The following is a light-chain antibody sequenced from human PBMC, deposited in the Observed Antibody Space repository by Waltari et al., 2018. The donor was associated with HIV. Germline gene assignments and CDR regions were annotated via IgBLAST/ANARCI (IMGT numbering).Light chain of an antibody. V-gene: IGLV2-8*01. J-gene: IGLJ2*01. CDR3: ASHAGSKDV. CDR2: NVT. CDR1: SRDVGAYNY. Sequence: QSALTQPPSASGSPGQSVTISCTGTSRDVGAYNYVSWFQQHPGKAPKLMIYNVTKRPSGVPDRFSGSNSGNTASLTVSGLQAEHEADYYCASHAGSKDVFGGGTRLTVL.